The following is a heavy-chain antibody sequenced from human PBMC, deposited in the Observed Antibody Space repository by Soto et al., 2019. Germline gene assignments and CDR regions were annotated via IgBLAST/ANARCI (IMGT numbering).Heavy chain of an antibody. D-gene: IGHD1-20*01. V-gene: IGHV3-23*01. J-gene: IGHJ4*02. CDR3: AKPPDYNWNDY. CDR1: GFTFSSYA. CDR2: VSGSGGST. Sequence: EVQLLESGGGLVQPGGSLRLSCAASGFTFSSYAMRWVRQAPGKGLEWISAVSGSGGSTYYADSVKGRFTISRDNSKDALYLKMNNLRAEDTAVYYCAKPPDYNWNDYWGQGTRVTVSS.